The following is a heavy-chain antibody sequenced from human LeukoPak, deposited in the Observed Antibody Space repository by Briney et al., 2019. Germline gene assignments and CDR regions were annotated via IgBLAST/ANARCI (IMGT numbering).Heavy chain of an antibody. J-gene: IGHJ3*02. CDR3: ARVGDFYDAFDI. D-gene: IGHD2/OR15-2a*01. Sequence: PSETLSLTCTVSGGSVSSGSYYWSWIRQPPGKGLEWIGYIYYSGSTNYNPSLKSRVTISVDTSENQFSLKLSSATAADTAVYYCARVGDFYDAFDIWGQGTMVTVSS. CDR2: IYYSGST. CDR1: GGSVSSGSYY. V-gene: IGHV4-61*01.